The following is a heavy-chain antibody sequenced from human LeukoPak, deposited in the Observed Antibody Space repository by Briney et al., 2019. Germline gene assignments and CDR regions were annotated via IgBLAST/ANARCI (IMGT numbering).Heavy chain of an antibody. V-gene: IGHV3-48*03. J-gene: IGHJ2*01. CDR2: ISSSGSTI. D-gene: IGHD5-24*01. CDR3: ARRGGYNENWYFDL. CDR1: GLTFSSYE. Sequence: GGSLRLSCAASGLTFSSYEMNWVRQAPGKGLEWVSYISSSGSTIYYADSVKGRFTISRDNAKNSLYLQMNSLRAEDTAVDYCARRGGYNENWYFDLWGRGTLVTVSS.